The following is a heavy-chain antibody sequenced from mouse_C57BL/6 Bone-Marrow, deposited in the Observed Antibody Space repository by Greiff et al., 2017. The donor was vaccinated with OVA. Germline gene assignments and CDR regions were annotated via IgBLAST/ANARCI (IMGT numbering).Heavy chain of an antibody. CDR2: ISTGSSTI. J-gene: IGHJ4*01. V-gene: IGHV5-17*01. CDR3: ARRGYYGLYAMDY. Sequence: EVMLVESGGGLVKPGASLKLSCAASGFTFSDYGMHWVRQAPEKGLEWVAYISTGSSTIYYADTVKGRSTITRDNAKNTLYLQLTSLTSEDTAMCGCARRGYYGLYAMDYWGQGTSHTVSS. D-gene: IGHD1-1*01. CDR1: GFTFSDYG.